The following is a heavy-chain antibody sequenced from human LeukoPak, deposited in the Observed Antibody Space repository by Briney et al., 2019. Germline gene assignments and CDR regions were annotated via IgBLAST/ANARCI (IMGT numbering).Heavy chain of an antibody. J-gene: IGHJ4*02. V-gene: IGHV4-39*01. CDR2: IYYSGST. CDR3: ASTLGYCSSTSCYPNLPLLDY. Sequence: SETLSLTCTVSGGSISSSSYYWGWIRQPPGKGLEWIGSIYYSGSTYYNPSLESRVTISVDTSKNQFSLKLSSVTAADTAVYYCASTLGYCSSTSCYPNLPLLDYWGQGTLVTVSS. CDR1: GGSISSSSYY. D-gene: IGHD2-2*01.